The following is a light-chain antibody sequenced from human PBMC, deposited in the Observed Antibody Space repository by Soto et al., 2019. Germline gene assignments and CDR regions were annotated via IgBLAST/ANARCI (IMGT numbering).Light chain of an antibody. CDR3: QQSFSTPLT. CDR1: QSISSY. V-gene: IGKV1-39*01. Sequence: DIQMTQSPSSLSASVGDRVTITCRASQSISSYVNWYQQKPGKAPNLLIYVASSLQSGVPSRFSGSGFGTDFTLTISSLQPDDFATYYCQQSFSTPLTFGGGTKVEI. CDR2: VAS. J-gene: IGKJ4*01.